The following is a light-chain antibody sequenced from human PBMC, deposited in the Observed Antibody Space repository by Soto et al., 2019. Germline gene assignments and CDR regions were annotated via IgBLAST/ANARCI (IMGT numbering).Light chain of an antibody. J-gene: IGKJ4*01. V-gene: IGKV1-6*01. CDR2: AES. Sequence: AIQMTPSPSSLSASVGDRVTITCRASQDIRNDLGWYQQKPGKAPQLLIYAESTLQSGVPSRLSGSGSGTYFTFTSGSRQPEEFAPYYCLQDDNYPLTFGGGIKVEIK. CDR1: QDIRND. CDR3: LQDDNYPLT.